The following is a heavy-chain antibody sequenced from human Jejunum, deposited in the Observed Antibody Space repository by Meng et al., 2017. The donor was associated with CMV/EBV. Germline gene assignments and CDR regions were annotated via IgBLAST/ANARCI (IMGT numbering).Heavy chain of an antibody. V-gene: IGHV3-30*02. J-gene: IGHJ4*02. D-gene: IGHD3-10*01. CDR3: VKDKGRTALDY. CDR2: IRNDGSEI. Sequence: QVQLVGSWGGVVQPGGSLRLSCVTSGISFSNSGMHWVCQAPGKGLEWVVFIRNDGSEIYYVDSVKGRFTISRDNSKNTVYLQMNSLRVEDTGVYYRVKDKGRTALDYWGQGSLVTVSS. CDR1: GISFSNSG.